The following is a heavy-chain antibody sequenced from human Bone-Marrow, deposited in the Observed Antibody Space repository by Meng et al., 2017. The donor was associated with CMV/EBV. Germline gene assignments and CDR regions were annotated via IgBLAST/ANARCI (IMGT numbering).Heavy chain of an antibody. D-gene: IGHD6-13*01. CDR1: GYTFTSYD. Sequence: ASVKVSCKASGYTFTSYDINWVRQATGQGLEWMGWMNPNSGNTGYAQKFQGRVTMTRDTSISTAYMELSRLRSDDTAVYYCARGGGIAAAGPNDYWGQGTLVTVSS. J-gene: IGHJ4*02. CDR2: MNPNSGNT. V-gene: IGHV1-8*01. CDR3: ARGGGIAAAGPNDY.